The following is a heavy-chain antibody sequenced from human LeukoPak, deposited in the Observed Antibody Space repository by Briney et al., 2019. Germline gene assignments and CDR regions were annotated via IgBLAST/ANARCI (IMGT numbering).Heavy chain of an antibody. CDR3: ASSKGVAGFGDYYYGMDV. V-gene: IGHV3-23*01. CDR1: GLTFSSYA. Sequence: PGGSLRLSCGASGLTFSSYAMSWVRQAPGKGLEWVSAISGSGGSTNYADSVKGRFTISRDNSKNTLYLQMNSLRAEDTAVYYCASSKGVAGFGDYYYGMDVWGQGTTVTVSS. D-gene: IGHD6-19*01. CDR2: ISGSGGST. J-gene: IGHJ6*02.